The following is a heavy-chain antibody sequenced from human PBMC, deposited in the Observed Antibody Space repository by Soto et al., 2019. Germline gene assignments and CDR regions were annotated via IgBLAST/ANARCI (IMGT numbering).Heavy chain of an antibody. Sequence: QVQLQQWGAGLLKPSETLSLTCAVYGGSFSGYYWSWIRQPPGKGLEWIGEINHSGSTNYNQSLKSRVTISVDTSKNQFSLKLSSVTAADTAVYYCARGRKRNIVVVVAARNGYFDYWGQGTLVTVSS. CDR1: GGSFSGYY. D-gene: IGHD2-15*01. CDR3: ARGRKRNIVVVVAARNGYFDY. J-gene: IGHJ4*02. CDR2: INHSGST. V-gene: IGHV4-34*01.